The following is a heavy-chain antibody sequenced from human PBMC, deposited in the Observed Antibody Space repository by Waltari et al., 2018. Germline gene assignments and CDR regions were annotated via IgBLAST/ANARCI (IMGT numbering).Heavy chain of an antibody. CDR2: IIPILGIA. V-gene: IGHV1-69*08. Sequence: QVQLVQSGAEVKKPGSSVKVSCKASGGTFSSYTISWVRQAPGQGLEWMGRIIPILGIANYAQKFQGRVTITADKSTSTAYMELSSLRSEDTAVYYCARDGAMTTVTTWAFDIWSQGTMVTVSS. D-gene: IGHD4-17*01. J-gene: IGHJ3*02. CDR1: GGTFSSYT. CDR3: ARDGAMTTVTTWAFDI.